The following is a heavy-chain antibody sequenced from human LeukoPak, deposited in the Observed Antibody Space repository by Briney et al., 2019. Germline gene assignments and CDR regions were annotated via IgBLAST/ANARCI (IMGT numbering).Heavy chain of an antibody. Sequence: GGSLRLSCAASGFTVSRNYMNWVRQAPGKGLEWVSLISWDDTGTYYADSVKGRFTISRDNSKNSLYLQMNSLTTEDTALYYCAKEGATSIYFDYWGQGTLVTVSS. J-gene: IGHJ4*02. V-gene: IGHV3-43*01. CDR2: ISWDDTGT. CDR3: AKEGATSIYFDY. CDR1: GFTVSRNY. D-gene: IGHD3-16*01.